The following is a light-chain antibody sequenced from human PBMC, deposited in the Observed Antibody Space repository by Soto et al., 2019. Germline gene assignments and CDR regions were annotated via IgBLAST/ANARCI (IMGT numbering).Light chain of an antibody. Sequence: EIFLSQSPATLSLSPGERATLSCKASHDVSIFLAWYQQKPGQPPRLLIPDASNRATGVPARFSGSGSGRDFTLTITSLEPEDFAVYYCQQRSTWLYTFGQGTKLEV. J-gene: IGKJ2*01. CDR3: QQRSTWLYT. CDR1: HDVSIF. V-gene: IGKV3-11*02. CDR2: DAS.